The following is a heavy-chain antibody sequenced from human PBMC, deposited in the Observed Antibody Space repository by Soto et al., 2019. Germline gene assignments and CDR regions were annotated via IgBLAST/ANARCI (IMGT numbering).Heavy chain of an antibody. V-gene: IGHV1-69*13. CDR3: ARATTYSSLCFDY. D-gene: IGHD4-4*01. J-gene: IGHJ4*02. CDR2: IIPIFGTA. CDR1: GGTFSSYA. Sequence: SVKVSCKASGGTFSSYAISWVRQPPGQGLEWMGGIIPIFGTANDAQKFQGRVTITADESTSTAYMELSSLRSEDTAVYYCARATTYSSLCFDYWGQGTLVTVSS.